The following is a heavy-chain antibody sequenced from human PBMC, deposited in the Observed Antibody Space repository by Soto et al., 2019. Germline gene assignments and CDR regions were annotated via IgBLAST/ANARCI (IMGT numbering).Heavy chain of an antibody. V-gene: IGHV1-18*01. CDR3: ARAFDYGDEREIDF. D-gene: IGHD4-17*01. CDR2: ISVYNEDK. Sequence: QVQLVQSVAEVKKPGASVKVSCQTSGYTFSNYDIHWGRQAPGQGREWMGCISVYNEDKNSAQKFQGRVTMTTDTSTNTAYMDLRNLRSDDTAVYYFARAFDYGDEREIDFWGQGTLVTVSS. J-gene: IGHJ4*02. CDR1: GYTFSNYD.